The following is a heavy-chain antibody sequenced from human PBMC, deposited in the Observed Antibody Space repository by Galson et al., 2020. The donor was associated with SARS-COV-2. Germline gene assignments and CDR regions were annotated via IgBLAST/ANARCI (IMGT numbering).Heavy chain of an antibody. V-gene: IGHV4-34*01. CDR3: ARDDVTMIVVRGFDP. J-gene: IGHJ5*02. D-gene: IGHD3-22*01. CDR1: GGSFSGYY. Sequence: SETLSLTCAVYGGSFSGYYWSWIRQPPGKGLEWIGEINHSGSTNYNPSLKSRVTISVDTSKNQFSLKLSSVTAADTAVYYCARDDVTMIVVRGFDPWGQGTLVTVSS. CDR2: INHSGST.